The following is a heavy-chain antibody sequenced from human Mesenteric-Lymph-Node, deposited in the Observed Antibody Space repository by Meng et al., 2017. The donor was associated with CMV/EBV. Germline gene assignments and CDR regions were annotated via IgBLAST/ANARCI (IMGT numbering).Heavy chain of an antibody. CDR2: VIHDGVDT. CDR1: GFTFSNYA. V-gene: IGHV3-23*01. Sequence: GESLKISCAASGFTFSNYAMSWVRQAPGKGLEWVSAVIHDGVDTYYAASVRGRFTISRDNSKHTLFLQMNSLRAEDTALYYCAKVLQWELPAFDIWGQGTMVTVSS. CDR3: AKVLQWELPAFDI. J-gene: IGHJ3*02. D-gene: IGHD1-26*01.